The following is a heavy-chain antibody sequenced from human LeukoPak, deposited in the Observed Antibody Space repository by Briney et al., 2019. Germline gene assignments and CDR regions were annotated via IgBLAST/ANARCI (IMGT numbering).Heavy chain of an antibody. CDR3: AKDRNGRYCSSPSCHHTEYFQH. Sequence: GGPLRLPCAASGFPFSSYAMRWLGQARGGAVECVSAISGSGGSTYYADSVKGRFTISRDNSKNTLYLQMNSLRAEDTAVYYCAKDRNGRYCSSPSCHHTEYFQHWGQGTLVTVSS. CDR1: GFPFSSYA. J-gene: IGHJ1*01. CDR2: ISGSGGST. D-gene: IGHD2-2*01. V-gene: IGHV3-23*01.